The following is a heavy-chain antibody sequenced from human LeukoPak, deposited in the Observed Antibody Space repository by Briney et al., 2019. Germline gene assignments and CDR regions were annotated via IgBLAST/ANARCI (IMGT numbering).Heavy chain of an antibody. CDR1: GFTFSSYS. Sequence: GGSLRLSCAASGFTFSSYSMNWVRQAPGKGLEWVSYISSSSTIYYADSVKGRFTISRDNAKNSLYLQMNSLRAEDTAVYYCARLREQYYFDYWGQGTLVTVSS. V-gene: IGHV3-48*04. D-gene: IGHD5-24*01. J-gene: IGHJ4*02. CDR2: ISSSSTI. CDR3: ARLREQYYFDY.